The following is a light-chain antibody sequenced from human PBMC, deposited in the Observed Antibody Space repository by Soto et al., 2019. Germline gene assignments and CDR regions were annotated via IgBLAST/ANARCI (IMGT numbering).Light chain of an antibody. CDR3: QQYNNWPQT. V-gene: IGKV3-15*01. Sequence: EIVLTQSPGTRSLSPGERATLSCRASQSVDRSFLGWYHQKPGQPPRPLIYAASTRATGIPARFSGSGSGTEFTLTISSLQSEDFAVYYCQQYNNWPQTFGQGTQVDI. CDR2: AAS. CDR1: QSVDRS. J-gene: IGKJ1*01.